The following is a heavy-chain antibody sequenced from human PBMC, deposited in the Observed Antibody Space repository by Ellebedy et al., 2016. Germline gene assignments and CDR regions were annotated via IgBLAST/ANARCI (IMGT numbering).Heavy chain of an antibody. CDR3: ARGSLAARPGRYYYYYMDV. V-gene: IGHV4-59*01. D-gene: IGHD6-6*01. Sequence: SETLSLTXAVYGGSFSGYYWSWIRQHPGKGLEWIGYIYYSGSTYYNPSLKSRVTISVDTSKNQFSLKLSSVTAADTAVYYCARGSLAARPGRYYYYYMDVWGKGTTVTVSS. J-gene: IGHJ6*03. CDR2: IYYSGST. CDR1: GGSFSGYY.